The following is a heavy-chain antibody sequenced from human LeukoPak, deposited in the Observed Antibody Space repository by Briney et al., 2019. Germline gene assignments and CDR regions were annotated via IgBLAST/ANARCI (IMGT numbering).Heavy chain of an antibody. Sequence: GGSLRLSCAASGFTFSSYDMHWVRQATGKGLEWVSAIGTAGDTYYPGSVKGRFTISRDNAKNSLYLQMNSLRAGDTAVYYCARGMRMATITEYAFDIWGQGTMVTVSS. CDR1: GFTFSSYD. D-gene: IGHD5-24*01. CDR3: ARGMRMATITEYAFDI. J-gene: IGHJ3*02. CDR2: IGTAGDT. V-gene: IGHV3-13*01.